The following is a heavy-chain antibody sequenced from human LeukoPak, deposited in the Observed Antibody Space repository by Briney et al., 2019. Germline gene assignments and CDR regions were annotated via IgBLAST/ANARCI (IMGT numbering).Heavy chain of an antibody. CDR2: IIPIFGTA. D-gene: IGHD3-10*01. Sequence: SVKVSCKASGGTFSSYATSWVRQAPGQGPEWMGGIIPIFGTANCAQKFQGRVTITADESTSTAYMELSSLRSEDTAVYYCGAGSGSYFEAFEIWGQGTMVTVSS. CDR3: GAGSGSYFEAFEI. CDR1: GGTFSSYA. J-gene: IGHJ3*02. V-gene: IGHV1-69*13.